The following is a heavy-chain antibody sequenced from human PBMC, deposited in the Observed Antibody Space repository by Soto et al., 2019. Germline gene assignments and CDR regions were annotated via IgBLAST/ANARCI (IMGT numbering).Heavy chain of an antibody. CDR2: IGTAGDT. Sequence: PGGSLRLSCAASGFTFSSYDMHWVRQATGKGLEWVSAIGTAGDTYYPGSVKGRFTISRENAKNSLYLQMNSLRAGDTAAYYCARMSIAAAFDYWGQGTLVTVSS. D-gene: IGHD6-6*01. CDR1: GFTFSSYD. CDR3: ARMSIAAAFDY. J-gene: IGHJ4*02. V-gene: IGHV3-13*01.